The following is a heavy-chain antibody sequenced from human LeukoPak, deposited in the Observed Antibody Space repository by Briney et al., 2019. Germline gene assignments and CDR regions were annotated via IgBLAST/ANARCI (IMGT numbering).Heavy chain of an antibody. CDR3: AKLLYYYDSSQPY. CDR1: GFTFSSYG. D-gene: IGHD3-22*01. V-gene: IGHV3-23*01. J-gene: IGHJ4*02. CDR2: ISGSGGST. Sequence: QPGGSLRLSCAASGFTFSSYGMSWVRQAPGKGLELVSAISGSGGSTHYADSVKGRFTISRDNSKNTLYLQMNSLRAEDTAVYYCAKLLYYYDSSQPYWGQGTLVTVSS.